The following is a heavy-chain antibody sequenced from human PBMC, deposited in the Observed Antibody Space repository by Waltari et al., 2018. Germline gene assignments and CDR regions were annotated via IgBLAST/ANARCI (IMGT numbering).Heavy chain of an antibody. D-gene: IGHD2-21*02. CDR3: ARQSVTGLLYFEF. CDR1: GYSFTTYW. J-gene: IGHJ4*02. Sequence: EVQLVQSGAEVKKPGESLKISCKGSGYSFTTYWIGWVRHMPGKGLEWMGIIYPGDSDTRYTPSFQAQVTISTDKSINTAYLQWSSLKASDTAMYYCARQSVTGLLYFEFWGQGTLVTVSS. V-gene: IGHV5-51*01. CDR2: IYPGDSDT.